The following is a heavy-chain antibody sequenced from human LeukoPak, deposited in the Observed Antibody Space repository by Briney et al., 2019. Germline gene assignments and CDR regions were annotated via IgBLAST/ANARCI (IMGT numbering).Heavy chain of an antibody. V-gene: IGHV1-2*02. Sequence: GASVKVSCKASGYTFTGYYMHWVRQAPGQGLEWMGWINPNSGGTNYARKFQGRVTMTRDTSISTAYMELSRLRSDDTAVYYCARDKSGYDRVLAYWGQGTLVTVSS. CDR1: GYTFTGYY. J-gene: IGHJ4*02. CDR2: INPNSGGT. CDR3: ARDKSGYDRVLAY. D-gene: IGHD5-12*01.